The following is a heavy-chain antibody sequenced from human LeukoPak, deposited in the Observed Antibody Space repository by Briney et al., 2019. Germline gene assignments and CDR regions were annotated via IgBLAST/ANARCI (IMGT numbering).Heavy chain of an antibody. Sequence: SVKVSCKASGGTFSSYTISWVRQAPGQGLEWMGRIIPILGIANYAQKFQGRGTITADKSTSTAYMELSSLRSEDTAVYYCAIRVAYGAFDIWGQGTMVTVSS. D-gene: IGHD3-16*01. V-gene: IGHV1-69*02. CDR2: IIPILGIA. CDR3: AIRVAYGAFDI. J-gene: IGHJ3*02. CDR1: GGTFSSYT.